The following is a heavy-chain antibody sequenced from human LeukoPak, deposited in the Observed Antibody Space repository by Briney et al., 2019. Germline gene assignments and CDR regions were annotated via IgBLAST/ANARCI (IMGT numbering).Heavy chain of an antibody. V-gene: IGHV3-43*02. CDR2: ISGDGGST. Sequence: GGSLRLSCAASGFTFDDYGMSWVRQAPGKGLEWVSLISGDGGSTYYADSVKGRFTISRDNSKNSLYLQMNSLRTEDTALYYCAKDSSGYYRNFDYWGQGTLVTVSS. D-gene: IGHD3-22*01. CDR1: GFTFDDYG. CDR3: AKDSSGYYRNFDY. J-gene: IGHJ4*02.